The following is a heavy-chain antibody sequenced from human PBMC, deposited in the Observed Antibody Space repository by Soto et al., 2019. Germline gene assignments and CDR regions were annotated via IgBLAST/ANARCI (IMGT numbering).Heavy chain of an antibody. CDR2: IIPIFGTA. CDR1: GGTFSSYA. J-gene: IGHJ3*02. Sequence: ASVKVSCKASGGTFSSYAISWVRQAPGQGLEWMGGIIPIFGTANYAQKFQGRVTITADESTSTAYMELSSLRSEDTAVYYCARDLTDAFDIWGQGTMVTVSS. V-gene: IGHV1-69*13. CDR3: ARDLTDAFDI. D-gene: IGHD7-27*01.